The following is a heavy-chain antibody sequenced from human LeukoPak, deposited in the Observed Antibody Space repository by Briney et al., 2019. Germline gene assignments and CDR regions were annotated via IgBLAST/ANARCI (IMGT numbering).Heavy chain of an antibody. CDR2: INRSGGST. V-gene: IGHV1-46*01. Sequence: SVKVSCKASGYTFTSYYMHWVRQPPAPGLGWMGIINRSGGSTSYAQKFQGRVTMTRDTSTSTVYMELSSLRAEDTDVYYCPRDPRDRYNSVLIYYWGQGTLVTVSS. J-gene: IGHJ4*02. D-gene: IGHD5-24*01. CDR1: GYTFTSYY. CDR3: PRDPRDRYNSVLIYY.